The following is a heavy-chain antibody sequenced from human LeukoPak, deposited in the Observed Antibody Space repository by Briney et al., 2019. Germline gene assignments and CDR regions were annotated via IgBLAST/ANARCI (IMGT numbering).Heavy chain of an antibody. CDR2: IIPIFGTA. V-gene: IGHV1-69*13. D-gene: IGHD3-16*02. Sequence: SVKVSCKASGGTFSSYAISWVRQAPGQGLEWMGGIIPIFGTANYAQKFQGRVTITADESTSTAYMELSSLRSEDTAVYYCARAPAAYYDYIWGSYRHYYFDYWGQGTLVTVSS. CDR3: ARAPAAYYDYIWGSYRHYYFDY. J-gene: IGHJ4*02. CDR1: GGTFSSYA.